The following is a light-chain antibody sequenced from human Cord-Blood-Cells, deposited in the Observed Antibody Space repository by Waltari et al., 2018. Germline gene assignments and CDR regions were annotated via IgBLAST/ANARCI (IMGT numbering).Light chain of an antibody. V-gene: IGKV3-20*01. J-gene: IGKJ1*01. Sequence: ELVSTQSPGTLSLSPGERATLSCRASKSVSSSYLGWYQQKPGQAPRLLIYGASSRATGIPDRFSGSGCGTDCTLTISRLGPNDFAVYYWQQYPSSLWTFGQGTKGEIK. CDR2: GAS. CDR1: KSVSSSY. CDR3: QQYPSSLWT.